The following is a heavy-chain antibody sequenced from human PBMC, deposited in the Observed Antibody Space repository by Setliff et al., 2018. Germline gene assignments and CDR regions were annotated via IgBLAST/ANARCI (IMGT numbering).Heavy chain of an antibody. CDR1: GYSISSGYY. V-gene: IGHV4-38-2*02. J-gene: IGHJ4*02. CDR3: ASGLNWLSSTEFDY. D-gene: IGHD1-20*01. CDR2: IYYSGST. Sequence: PSETLSLTCTVSGYSISSGYYWGWIRQPPGKGLEWIGCIYYSGSTYYNPSLKSRVTISLDTSKNQFSLKLTSVTAADTAVYYCASGLNWLSSTEFDYWGQGTLVPVYS.